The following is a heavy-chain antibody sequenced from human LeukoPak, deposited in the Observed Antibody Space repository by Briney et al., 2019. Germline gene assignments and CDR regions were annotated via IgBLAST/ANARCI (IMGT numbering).Heavy chain of an antibody. V-gene: IGHV4-39*07. J-gene: IGHJ3*02. Sequence: SETLSLTCTVSGDFISSSSYYWGWIRQPPGKELEWIGSIYYSGSTYYNPSLNSRVTISVDTSKNQFSLKLSSVTAADTAVYYCARDYLGGNPDAFDIWGQGTMVTVCS. CDR3: ARDYLGGNPDAFDI. CDR1: GDFISSSSYY. D-gene: IGHD4-23*01. CDR2: IYYSGST.